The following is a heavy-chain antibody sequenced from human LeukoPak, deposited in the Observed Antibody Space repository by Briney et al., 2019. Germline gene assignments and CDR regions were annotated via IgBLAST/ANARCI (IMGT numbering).Heavy chain of an antibody. J-gene: IGHJ4*02. V-gene: IGHV4-59*01. CDR2: IYYSGSP. D-gene: IGHD5-18*01. CDR1: GGSISSYY. Sequence: SETLSLTCTVSGGSISSYYWSWIRQPPGKGLEWIGYIYYSGSPNYNPSLKSRVTISVDTSRNQFSLKLISVTAADTAVYYCARAVSGYSYGFGYWGQGXLXTVSS. CDR3: ARAVSGYSYGFGY.